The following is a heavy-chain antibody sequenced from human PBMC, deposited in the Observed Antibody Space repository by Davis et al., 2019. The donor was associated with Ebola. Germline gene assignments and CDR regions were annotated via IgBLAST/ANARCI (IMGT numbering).Heavy chain of an antibody. CDR2: ISSSGSTI. J-gene: IGHJ6*04. CDR3: ARDQQLPPVHYYYGMDV. CDR1: GFTFSAYY. V-gene: IGHV3-11*01. D-gene: IGHD6-13*01. Sequence: GGSLRLSCAASGFTFSAYYMSWIRQAPGKGLEWVSYISSSGSTIYYADSVKGRFTISRDNAKNSLYLQMNSLRAEDTAVYYCARDQQLPPVHYYYGMDVWGKGTTVTVSS.